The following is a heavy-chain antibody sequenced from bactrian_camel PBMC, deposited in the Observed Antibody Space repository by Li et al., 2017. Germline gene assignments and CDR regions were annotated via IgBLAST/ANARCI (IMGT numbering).Heavy chain of an antibody. CDR2: ISSTGST. CDR3: AVDFDISVARGELFAGPGCLSADFGD. V-gene: IGHV3S63*01. J-gene: IGHJ6*01. Sequence: HVQLVESGGGSVQAGGSLRLSCTASGVTYDDPDMGWYRQAPGNECELVSSISSTGSTYYAASVKGRFTISQDNAKNTVYLQMNSLKPEDTAVYYCAVDFDISVARGELFAGPGCLSADFGDWGQGTQVTVS. D-gene: IGHD6*01. CDR1: GVTYDDPD.